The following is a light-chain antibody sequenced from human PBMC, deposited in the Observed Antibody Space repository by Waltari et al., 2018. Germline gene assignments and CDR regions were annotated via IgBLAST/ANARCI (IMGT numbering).Light chain of an antibody. Sequence: DIQMTQSPSTLSASVGDRVTITCRASQSIGSWLAWYQQKPGNAPKLLVYKASSLERGGPSRFSGSGSETEFTLTISSLQPEDFATYYCQQYKTFWLTFGGGTKVDIK. J-gene: IGKJ4*01. CDR3: QQYKTFWLT. CDR2: KAS. CDR1: QSIGSW. V-gene: IGKV1-5*03.